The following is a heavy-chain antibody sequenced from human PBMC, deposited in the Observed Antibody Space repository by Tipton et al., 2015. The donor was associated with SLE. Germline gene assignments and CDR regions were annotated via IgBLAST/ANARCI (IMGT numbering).Heavy chain of an antibody. Sequence: QVQLVQSGAEVKKPGASVKVSCKASGYTFTSYGISWVRQAPGQGLEWMGWISAYNGNTNYAQKLQGRVTMTRDTSASTVYMELSSLRSEDTAVYYCARVDGYKMLPFDYWGQGTLVTVSS. J-gene: IGHJ4*02. V-gene: IGHV1-18*04. CDR1: GYTFTSYG. CDR3: ARVDGYKMLPFDY. CDR2: ISAYNGNT. D-gene: IGHD5-24*01.